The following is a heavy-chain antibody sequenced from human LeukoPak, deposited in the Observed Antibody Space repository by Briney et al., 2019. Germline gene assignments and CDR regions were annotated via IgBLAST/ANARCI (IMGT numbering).Heavy chain of an antibody. J-gene: IGHJ4*02. V-gene: IGHV1-2*02. D-gene: IGHD6-6*01. CDR2: INPNSGGT. CDR3: ARKIEYSSSSLGYYFDY. CDR1: GYTFTGYY. Sequence: ASVKVSCKASGYTFTGYYMHWVRQAPGQGLEWMGWINPNSGGTNYAQKFQGRVTMTRDTSISTAYMELSRLRSDDTAVYYCARKIEYSSSSLGYYFDYWGQGTLVTVSS.